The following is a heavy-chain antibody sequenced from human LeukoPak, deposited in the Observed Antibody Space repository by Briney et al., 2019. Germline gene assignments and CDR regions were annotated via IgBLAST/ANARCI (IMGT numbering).Heavy chain of an antibody. Sequence: GGSLRLSCAASGFTFSSYGMHWVRQAPGKGLEWVAVISYDGSNKYYADSVKGRFTISRDNSKNSLYLQMNSLRAEDTAVYYCARLWSGYLIDYWGQGTLVTVSS. CDR3: ARLWSGYLIDY. CDR1: GFTFSSYG. CDR2: ISYDGSNK. J-gene: IGHJ4*02. D-gene: IGHD3-3*01. V-gene: IGHV3-30*03.